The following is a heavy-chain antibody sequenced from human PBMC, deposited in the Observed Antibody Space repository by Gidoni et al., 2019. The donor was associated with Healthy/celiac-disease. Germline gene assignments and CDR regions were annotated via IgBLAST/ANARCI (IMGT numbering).Heavy chain of an antibody. V-gene: IGHV3-21*01. Sequence: EVQLVESGGGLVKPGGSLRLSCAASGFTFSSYSMNWVRQAPGKGLEWVSSISSSSSYIYYADSVKGRFTISRDNAKNSLYLQMNSLRAEDTAVYYCARGRGGSYWGKYYFDYWGQGTLVTVSS. CDR2: ISSSSSYI. CDR1: GFTFSSYS. J-gene: IGHJ4*02. D-gene: IGHD1-26*01. CDR3: ARGRGGSYWGKYYFDY.